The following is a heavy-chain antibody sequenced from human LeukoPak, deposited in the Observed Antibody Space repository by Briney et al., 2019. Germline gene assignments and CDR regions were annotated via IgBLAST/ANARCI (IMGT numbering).Heavy chain of an antibody. D-gene: IGHD5-18*01. V-gene: IGHV4-34*01. CDR3: ARGRAWIQLLFDY. CDR1: GGSFSGYY. Sequence: SETLSLTCAVYGGSFSGYYWSWIRQPPGKGLEWIGEINHSGSTNYNPSLKSRVTISVDMSKNQFSLKPSSVTAADTAVYYCARGRAWIQLLFDYWGQGTLVTVSS. CDR2: INHSGST. J-gene: IGHJ4*02.